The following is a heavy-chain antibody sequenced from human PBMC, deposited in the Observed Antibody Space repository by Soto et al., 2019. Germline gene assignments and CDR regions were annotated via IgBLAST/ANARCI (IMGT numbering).Heavy chain of an antibody. CDR1: GGSISSSSYY. CDR3: ARNNSGSYWSYYYYYGMDV. Sequence: SETLSLTSTVSGGSISSSSYYWGWIPQPPGKGLEWIGSIYYSGSTYYNASLKSRVTISVDTSKNQFSLKLSSVTAADTAVYYCARNNSGSYWSYYYYYGMDVWGQGTTVP. CDR2: IYYSGST. V-gene: IGHV4-39*01. J-gene: IGHJ6*02. D-gene: IGHD1-26*01.